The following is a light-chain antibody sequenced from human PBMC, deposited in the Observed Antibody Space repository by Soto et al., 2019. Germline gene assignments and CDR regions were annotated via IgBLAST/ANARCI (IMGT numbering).Light chain of an antibody. J-gene: IGLJ2*01. CDR3: AAWDDSLNGWV. CDR1: SSNIGSNT. V-gene: IGLV1-44*01. Sequence: QLVLTQPPSASGTPGQWVTISCSGSSSNIGSNTVNWYQQLPGTAPKLLLYSNNQRPSGVPDRVSGSKSGTSASLAISGLQSEDEADYYCAAWDDSLNGWVFGGGTKLTVL. CDR2: SNN.